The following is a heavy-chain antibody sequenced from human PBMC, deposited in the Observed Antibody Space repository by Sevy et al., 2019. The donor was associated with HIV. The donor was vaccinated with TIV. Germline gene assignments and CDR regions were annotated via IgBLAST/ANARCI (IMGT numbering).Heavy chain of an antibody. D-gene: IGHD4-17*01. V-gene: IGHV3-48*04. CDR1: GFSISTYS. CDR2: ISSGSSIA. J-gene: IGHJ4*02. CDR3: ARDGGTTTEAKGLDY. Sequence: GGSLRLSCAASGFSISTYSVNWVRQAPGKGLEWVSYISSGSSIAYDADSVKGRFTISRDSAKNSLYLQTNSLRAEDTTVYYCARDGGTTTEAKGLDYWGQGTLVTVSS.